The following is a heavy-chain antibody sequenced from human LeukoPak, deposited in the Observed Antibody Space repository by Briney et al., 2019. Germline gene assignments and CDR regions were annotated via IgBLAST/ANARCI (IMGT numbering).Heavy chain of an antibody. CDR1: GFTFSSYG. V-gene: IGHV3-30*02. D-gene: IGHD1-7*01. Sequence: RGSLRLSCAASGFTFSSYGMHWVRQAPGKGLEWVAVIWYDGSNKYYADSVKGRFTISRDNSKNTLYLQMNSLRAEDTAVYYCAKPWNYGSRYTYYFDYWGQGTLVTVSS. CDR2: IWYDGSNK. J-gene: IGHJ4*02. CDR3: AKPWNYGSRYTYYFDY.